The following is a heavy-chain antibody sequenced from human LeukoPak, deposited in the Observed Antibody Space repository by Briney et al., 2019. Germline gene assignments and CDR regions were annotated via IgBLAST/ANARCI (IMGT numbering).Heavy chain of an antibody. V-gene: IGHV4-59*01. CDR3: ARLGDDFWSGYSQPISYYYYGMDV. D-gene: IGHD3-3*01. J-gene: IGHJ6*02. CDR1: GRSISSYY. CDR2: IYYSGST. Sequence: SETLSLTCTVSGRSISSYYWSWIRPPPGKGLEWIGYIYYSGSTNYHHSLKSRSTISVDTSKNQFSLKLSSVAAADTAVYCCARLGDDFWSGYSQPISYYYYGMDVWGQGTTVTVSS.